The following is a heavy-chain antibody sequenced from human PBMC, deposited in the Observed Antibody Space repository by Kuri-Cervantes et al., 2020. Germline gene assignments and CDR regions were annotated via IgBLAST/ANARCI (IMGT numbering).Heavy chain of an antibody. J-gene: IGHJ6*02. CDR3: ARVTAAGQYYYYYYGMDV. CDR2: ISYDGSNK. Sequence: GGSLRLSCAASGFTFSNAWMSWVRQAPGKGLEWVAVISYDGSNKYYADSVKGRFTISRDNSKNTLYLQMNSLRAEDTAVYYCARVTAAGQYYYYYYGMDVWGQGTTVTVSS. V-gene: IGHV3-30-3*01. D-gene: IGHD6-13*01. CDR1: GFTFSNAW.